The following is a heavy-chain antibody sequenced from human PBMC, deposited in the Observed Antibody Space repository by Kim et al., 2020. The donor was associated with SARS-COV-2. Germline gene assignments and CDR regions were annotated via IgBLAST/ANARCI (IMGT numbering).Heavy chain of an antibody. CDR1: GIIVSGNY. V-gene: IGHV3-66*01. Sequence: GGSLRLSCAASGIIVSGNYMSWVRQSARKGLEWVAVIYIGGNTFYADSVKGRFTISRDNSKNTLYLHMSSLRAEDTAVYYCARTGTLGFGAETYSPPNLWGQGTLVTVSS. CDR2: IYIGGNT. CDR3: ARTGTLGFGAETYSPPNL. D-gene: IGHD3-10*01. J-gene: IGHJ4*01.